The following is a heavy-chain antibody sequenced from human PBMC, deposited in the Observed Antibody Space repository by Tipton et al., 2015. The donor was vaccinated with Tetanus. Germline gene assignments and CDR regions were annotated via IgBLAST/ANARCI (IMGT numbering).Heavy chain of an antibody. CDR1: GGSISTGGYS. J-gene: IGHJ5*02. Sequence: TLSLTCVVSGGSISTGGYSWSWFWQPPGKGLEWIGYIYYTGNTYYNPSLKSRVTISVDSSRNQFSLKMTSLTAADTAVYYCARRLIQNWFDPWGQGALVTVSS. V-gene: IGHV4-31*11. CDR2: IYYTGNT. CDR3: ARRLIQNWFDP. D-gene: IGHD2-8*01.